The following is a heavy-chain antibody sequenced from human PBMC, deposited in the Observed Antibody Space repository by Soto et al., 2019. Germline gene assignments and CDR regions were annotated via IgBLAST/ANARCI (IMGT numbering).Heavy chain of an antibody. D-gene: IGHD5-12*01. CDR3: ARGGNRYSNVASGVGGFDF. Sequence: PSYTLSLTCTVSGASISSSYWSWIRQSPERGLEWIAYVYHTGATNYNPSLKSRVTISLDTSKGQFSLNLTSLTTADTAVYFCARGGNRYSNVASGVGGFDFWGQGSLVTGSS. V-gene: IGHV4-59*07. J-gene: IGHJ4*02. CDR2: VYHTGAT. CDR1: GASISSSY.